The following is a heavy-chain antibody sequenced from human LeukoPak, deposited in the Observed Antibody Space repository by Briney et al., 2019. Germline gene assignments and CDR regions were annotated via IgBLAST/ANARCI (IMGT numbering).Heavy chain of an antibody. Sequence: GGSLRLSCAASGFTVSSNYISWVRQAPGKGLEWVSVIYSGGSTYYADSVKGRFTISRDNSKNTLYLQMNSLRAEDTAVYYCARDNDYYDSSGYIPGMDVWGQGTTVTVSS. J-gene: IGHJ6*02. CDR1: GFTVSSNY. CDR3: ARDNDYYDSSGYIPGMDV. CDR2: IYSGGST. D-gene: IGHD3-22*01. V-gene: IGHV3-66*02.